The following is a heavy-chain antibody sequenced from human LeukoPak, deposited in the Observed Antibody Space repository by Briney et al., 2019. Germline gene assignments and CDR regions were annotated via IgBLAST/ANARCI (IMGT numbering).Heavy chain of an antibody. CDR1: GGTFSSYA. V-gene: IGHV1-69*13. D-gene: IGHD3-22*01. CDR2: IIPIFGTA. CDR3: AAATYYYDSSGYGFDI. J-gene: IGHJ3*02. Sequence: SVKVSCKASGGTFSSYAISWVRQAPGQGLEWMGGIIPIFGTANYAQKFQGRVTITADESTSTAYMELSSLRSEDTAVYYCAAATYYYDSSGYGFDIWGQGTMVTVSS.